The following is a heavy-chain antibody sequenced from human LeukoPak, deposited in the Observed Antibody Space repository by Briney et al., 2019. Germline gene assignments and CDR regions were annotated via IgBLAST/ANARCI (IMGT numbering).Heavy chain of an antibody. CDR1: GFTFSGNW. V-gene: IGHV3-7*05. Sequence: GGSLRFSCAAPGFTFSGNWMSWFGKAPGKGLEWVASINEDGSEKNYVDSVRGRFTISRDNAKNSLHLQMNSLRGEDTAMYYCARFPTGFDYWGQGTLVTVSS. J-gene: IGHJ4*02. CDR3: ARFPTGFDY. CDR2: INEDGSEK. D-gene: IGHD4-17*01.